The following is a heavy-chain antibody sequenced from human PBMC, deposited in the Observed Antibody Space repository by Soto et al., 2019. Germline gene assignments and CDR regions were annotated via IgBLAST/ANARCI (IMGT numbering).Heavy chain of an antibody. J-gene: IGHJ6*03. CDR2: TYYRSKWYN. Sequence: SQTLSLTCAISGDSVSSNSAAWNWIRQSPSRGLEWLGRTYYRSKWYNDYAVSVKSRITINPDTSKNQFSLQLNSVTPEDTAVYYCARGEYDCSSTSCYNYYYYYYMDVWGKGTTVTVSS. D-gene: IGHD2-2*02. CDR1: GDSVSSNSAA. V-gene: IGHV6-1*01. CDR3: ARGEYDCSSTSCYNYYYYYYMDV.